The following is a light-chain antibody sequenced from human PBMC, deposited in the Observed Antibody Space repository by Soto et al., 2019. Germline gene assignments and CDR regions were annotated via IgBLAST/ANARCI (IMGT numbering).Light chain of an antibody. CDR3: SSYASRSVV. J-gene: IGLJ2*01. Sequence: QSVLTQPPSASGSPGQSVTISCTGTSGDVGGYNLVSWYQQHPGKAPRLIIYEVNKRPSGVPDRFSGSKYGDTASLTVSGLQFEDEADYHCSSYASRSVVFGGGTQLTVL. CDR1: SGDVGGYNL. CDR2: EVN. V-gene: IGLV2-8*01.